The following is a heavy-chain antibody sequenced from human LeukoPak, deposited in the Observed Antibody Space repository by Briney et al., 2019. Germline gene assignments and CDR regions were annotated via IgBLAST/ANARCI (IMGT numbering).Heavy chain of an antibody. V-gene: IGHV4-59*01. Sequence: SETLSLTCSVSDDSITMYYWSWIRQPPGKGLEWIGYIYYSGSTNYNPSLKSRVTISVDTSKNQFSLKLSSVTAADTAVYYCARASYYGSGSPKDYYYYYMDVWGKGTTVTISS. D-gene: IGHD3-10*01. J-gene: IGHJ6*03. CDR2: IYYSGST. CDR3: ARASYYGSGSPKDYYYYYMDV. CDR1: DDSITMYY.